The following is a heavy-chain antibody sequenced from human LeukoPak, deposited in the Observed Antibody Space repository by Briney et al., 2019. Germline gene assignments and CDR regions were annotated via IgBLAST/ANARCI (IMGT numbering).Heavy chain of an antibody. CDR1: GFTFRTFG. V-gene: IGHV3-7*01. CDR3: ARWNYAYDR. CDR2: TGLYGYGE. D-gene: IGHD1-7*01. J-gene: IGHJ5*02. Sequence: GGSLRLSCVASGFTFRTFGMAWVRQAPGKGLEWVAHTGLYGYGEYAGSGRGRFTISRDNAKSSVYLEMNSLRAEDTALYYCARWNYAYDRWGQGTLVTVSS.